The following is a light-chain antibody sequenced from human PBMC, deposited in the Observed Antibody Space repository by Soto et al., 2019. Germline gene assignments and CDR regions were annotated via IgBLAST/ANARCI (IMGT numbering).Light chain of an antibody. V-gene: IGKV1-5*01. J-gene: IGKJ1*01. Sequence: DIQMTQSPATLSASVGDSVTITCRASQSISHWLAWYQQKPWKAPKFLIYDASSLESGVPSRFRGSGSGTALSLTISTLRPDDFATYHSPQYGSVLRTFGTWAKV. CDR1: QSISHW. CDR2: DAS. CDR3: PQYGSVLRT.